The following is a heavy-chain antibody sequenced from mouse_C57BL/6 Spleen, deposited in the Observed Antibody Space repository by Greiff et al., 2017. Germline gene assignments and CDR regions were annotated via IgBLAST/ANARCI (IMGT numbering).Heavy chain of an antibody. V-gene: IGHV5-9-1*02. J-gene: IGHJ2*01. CDR1: GFTFSSYA. CDR3: TRGRNSLHYLDY. CDR2: ISSGGDYI. D-gene: IGHD6-2*01. Sequence: EVQRVESGEGLVKPGGSLKLSCAASGFTFSSYAMSWVRQTPEKRLEWVAYISSGGDYIYYADTVKGRFTISRDNARNTLYLQMSSLKSEDTAMYYCTRGRNSLHYLDYWGQGTTLTVSS.